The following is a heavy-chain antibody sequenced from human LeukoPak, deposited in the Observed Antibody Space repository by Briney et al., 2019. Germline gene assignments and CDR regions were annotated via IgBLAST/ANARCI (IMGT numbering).Heavy chain of an antibody. Sequence: SETLSLTCTVSGGSISSSSYYWSWIRQPPGKGLEWIGYIYYSGSTNYNPSLKSRVTISVDTSKNQFSLKLSSVTAADTAVYYCARDLPIAAEGSGWFDPWGQGTLVTVSS. CDR3: ARDLPIAAEGSGWFDP. CDR2: IYYSGST. D-gene: IGHD6-13*01. CDR1: GGSISSSSYY. J-gene: IGHJ5*02. V-gene: IGHV4-61*01.